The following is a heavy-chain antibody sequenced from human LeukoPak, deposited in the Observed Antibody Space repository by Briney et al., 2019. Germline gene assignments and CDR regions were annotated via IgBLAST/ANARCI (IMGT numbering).Heavy chain of an antibody. CDR1: GYTFTSYG. Sequence: ASVKVSCKASGYTFTSYGISWVRQAPGQGLEWMGWISAYNGNTNYAQKLQGRVTMTTDTSTSTAYMELRSLRSDDTAVYYCASGVQYYYDSSGSLDAFDIWGQGTMVTVPS. J-gene: IGHJ3*02. V-gene: IGHV1-18*01. CDR2: ISAYNGNT. D-gene: IGHD3-22*01. CDR3: ASGVQYYYDSSGSLDAFDI.